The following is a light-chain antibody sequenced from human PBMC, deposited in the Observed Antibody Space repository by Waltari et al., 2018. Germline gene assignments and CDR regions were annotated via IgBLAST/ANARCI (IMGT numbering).Light chain of an antibody. V-gene: IGKV1-33*01. CDR2: DAS. CDR3: QQYNSLPYT. Sequence: DIQMTQSPSSLSASVGASVTITCQASQDIDNYLSLYQQKSGKAPKLLIYDASNLATGVPSRFSGSGSGTDFTFTISSLQPEDIATYYCQQYNSLPYTFGQGTKLEI. J-gene: IGKJ2*01. CDR1: QDIDNY.